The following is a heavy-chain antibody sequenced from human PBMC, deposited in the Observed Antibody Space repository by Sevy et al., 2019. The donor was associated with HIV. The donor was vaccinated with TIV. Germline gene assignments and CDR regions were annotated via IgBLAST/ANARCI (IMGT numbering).Heavy chain of an antibody. Sequence: GGSLRLSCAASAXXFSTYAMHWVRQAPGKGLEWVAVISYDGSHKYYADSVKGRFTISRDDSKSSLYLQMNTLRAEDTAVYYCARDAGYSVNWYPXFDPWGQGTLVTVSS. CDR3: ARDAGYSVNWYPXFDP. V-gene: IGHV3-30*03. D-gene: IGHD6-13*01. J-gene: IGHJ5*02. CDR2: ISYDGSHK. CDR1: AXXFSTYA.